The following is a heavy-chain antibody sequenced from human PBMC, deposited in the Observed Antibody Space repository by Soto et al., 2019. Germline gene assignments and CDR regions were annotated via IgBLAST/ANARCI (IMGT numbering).Heavy chain of an antibody. CDR3: ARHVNVGSGYFDY. J-gene: IGHJ4*02. CDR2: IYPGDSDT. V-gene: IGHV5-51*01. CDR1: GYSFSTYW. D-gene: IGHD1-26*01. Sequence: GESLKISCQGSGYSFSTYWIGWVRQMPGRGLESLGTIYPGDSDTRYSPSFQGQVTISADKSITTAYLQWSDLKASDTALYFCARHVNVGSGYFDYWGQGILVTVSS.